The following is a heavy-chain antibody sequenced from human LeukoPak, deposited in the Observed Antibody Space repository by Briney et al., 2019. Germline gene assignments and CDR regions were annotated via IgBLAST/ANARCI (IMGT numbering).Heavy chain of an antibody. Sequence: HPGGSLRLSCAASGFTFSSYSMNWVRQAPGTGLEWVASIKQDGSEKSYVDSVKGRFTISRDNAKNSLYLQMNSLRAEDTAVYYCARGGYQLLWYWGQGTLVTVSS. J-gene: IGHJ4*02. CDR2: IKQDGSEK. CDR3: ARGGYQLLWY. V-gene: IGHV3-7*04. D-gene: IGHD2-2*01. CDR1: GFTFSSYS.